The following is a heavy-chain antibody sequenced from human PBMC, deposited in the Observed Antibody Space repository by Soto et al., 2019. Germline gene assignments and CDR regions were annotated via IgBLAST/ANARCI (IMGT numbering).Heavy chain of an antibody. D-gene: IGHD3-22*01. CDR3: ARGTMIAL. CDR2: INHSGST. CDR1: GGSFSGYY. J-gene: IGHJ4*02. Sequence: QVQLQQWGAGLLKPSETLSLTCAVYGGSFSGYYWSWIRQPPGKGLEWIGEINHSGSTNYNPSLNMRVTISVDPSKNQFPLKLSSVTAADTAVYYCARGTMIALWGQGTLVTVSS. V-gene: IGHV4-34*01.